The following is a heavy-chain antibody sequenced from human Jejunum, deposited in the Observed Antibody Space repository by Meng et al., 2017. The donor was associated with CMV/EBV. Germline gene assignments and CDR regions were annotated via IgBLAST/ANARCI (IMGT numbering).Heavy chain of an antibody. V-gene: IGHV3-74*01. CDR3: TRDNWRYDC. CDR1: GLTYKRDW. D-gene: IGHD1-1*01. CDR2: ISGDGSIT. Sequence: LRISGAASGLTYKRDWMHWVRQAPGKGLAWVSHISGDGSITSYADSVRGRFTISRDNAKNTVYLEMNSLRPEDTAVYYCTRDNWRYDCWGQGTLVTVSS. J-gene: IGHJ4*02.